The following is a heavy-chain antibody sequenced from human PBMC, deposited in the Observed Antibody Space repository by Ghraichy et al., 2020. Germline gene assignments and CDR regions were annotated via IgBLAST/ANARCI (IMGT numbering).Heavy chain of an antibody. CDR1: GGSFSGYY. CDR3: ARVGRGSSGWLLDFDY. Sequence: SETLSLTCAVYGGSFSGYYWSWIRQPPGKGLEWIGEINHSGSTNYNPSLKSRVTISVDTSKNQFSLKLSSVTAADTAVYYCARVGRGSSGWLLDFDYWGQGTLVTVSS. D-gene: IGHD6-19*01. V-gene: IGHV4-34*01. J-gene: IGHJ4*02. CDR2: INHSGST.